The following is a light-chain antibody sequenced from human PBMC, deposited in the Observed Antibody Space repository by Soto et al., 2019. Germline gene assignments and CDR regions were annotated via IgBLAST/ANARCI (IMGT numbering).Light chain of an antibody. CDR2: DTS. CDR3: QQCGSSPS. V-gene: IGKV3-20*01. Sequence: EIVLTQSPGTLSLSPGERATLSCRASQSVSSSYLAWYQQKPGQAPRLLIYDTSSRATGIPDRFSGSGSGTDFTLAISRLDPEDFAVYYCQQCGSSPSFGQWTKLELK. CDR1: QSVSSSY. J-gene: IGKJ1*01.